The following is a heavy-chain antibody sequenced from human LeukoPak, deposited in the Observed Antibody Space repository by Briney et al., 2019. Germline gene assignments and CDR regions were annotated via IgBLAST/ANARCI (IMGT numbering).Heavy chain of an antibody. V-gene: IGHV3-9*01. D-gene: IGHD3-22*01. CDR1: GFTFDDYA. CDR3: AKGRKRAITMIVVAALDAFDI. J-gene: IGHJ3*02. Sequence: PGGSLRLSCAASGFTFDDYAMHWVRQAPGKGLEGVSGISWNSGSIGYADSVKGRFTISRDNAKNSLYLQMNSLRAEDTALYYCAKGRKRAITMIVVAALDAFDIWGQGTMVTVSS. CDR2: ISWNSGSI.